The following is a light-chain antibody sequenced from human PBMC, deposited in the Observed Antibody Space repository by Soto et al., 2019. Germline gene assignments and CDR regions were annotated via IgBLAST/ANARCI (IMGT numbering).Light chain of an antibody. CDR3: AAWDDSLNGV. CDR2: EGH. Sequence: QSALAQPASVSGSPGQSITISCTGASGYVGTYSLVSWYQQHPGKAPKVVIYEGHKRPSGVPDRFSGSTSVNTASLTISGLQTDDEADYYCAAWDDSLNGVFGGGTKLTVL. V-gene: IGLV2-23*01. J-gene: IGLJ3*02. CDR1: SGYVGTYSL.